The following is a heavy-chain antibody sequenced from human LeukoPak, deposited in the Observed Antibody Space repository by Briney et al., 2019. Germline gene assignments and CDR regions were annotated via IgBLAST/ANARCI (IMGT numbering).Heavy chain of an antibody. D-gene: IGHD2-2*01. Sequence: GESLKISCTGSGYSFSNYWVGWVRQMPGKGLEWMGIAYPDDSDDDSDTIYSPSFQGQVTISADKSISTASLTWSSLKASDTAVYYCVRHVRTSLNSVYFYYMDVWGRGTTVTVFS. V-gene: IGHV5-51*01. CDR1: GYSFSNYW. CDR3: VRHVRTSLNSVYFYYMDV. J-gene: IGHJ6*03. CDR2: AYPDDSDDDSDT.